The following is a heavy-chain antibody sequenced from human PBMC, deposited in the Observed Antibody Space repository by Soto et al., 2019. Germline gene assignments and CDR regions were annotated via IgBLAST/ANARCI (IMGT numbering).Heavy chain of an antibody. CDR2: IIPIFGTA. V-gene: IGHV1-69*13. Sequence: GASVKVSCKASGGTFSSYASSWVRQAPGQGLEWMGGIIPIFGTANYAQKFQGRVTITADESTSTAYMELSSLRSEDTAVYYCARDRGYYDSSGYYYEAYYYYGMDVWGQGTTVTVSS. D-gene: IGHD3-22*01. CDR3: ARDRGYYDSSGYYYEAYYYYGMDV. CDR1: GGTFSSYA. J-gene: IGHJ6*02.